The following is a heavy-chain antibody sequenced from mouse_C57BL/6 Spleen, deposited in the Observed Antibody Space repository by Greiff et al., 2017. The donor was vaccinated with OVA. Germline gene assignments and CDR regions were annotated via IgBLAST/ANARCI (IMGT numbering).Heavy chain of an antibody. D-gene: IGHD1-1*01. CDR1: GYTFTSYW. V-gene: IGHV1-53*01. J-gene: IGHJ1*03. Sequence: VQLQQPGTELVKPGASVKLSCKASGYTFTSYWMHWVKQRPGQGLEWIGNINPSNGGTNYNEKFKSKATLTVDKSSSTAYMQLSSLTSEDSAVYYCARYWAGSSPWYFDVWGTGTTVTVSS. CDR2: INPSNGGT. CDR3: ARYWAGSSPWYFDV.